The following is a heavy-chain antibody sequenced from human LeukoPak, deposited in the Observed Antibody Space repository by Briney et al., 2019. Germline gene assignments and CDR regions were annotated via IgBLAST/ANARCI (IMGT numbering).Heavy chain of an antibody. J-gene: IGHJ4*02. CDR1: GFTFSDHY. Sequence: GGSLRLSCAASGFTFSDHYMDWVRQAPGKGLEWVGSIRNKPNSYTTEYAAPVKGRFAISRDDSKNSLYLQMDSLKTEDTAVYYCARSFRFTSGWPFDYWGQGTLVTVSS. D-gene: IGHD6-19*01. CDR3: ARSFRFTSGWPFDY. CDR2: IRNKPNSYTT. V-gene: IGHV3-72*01.